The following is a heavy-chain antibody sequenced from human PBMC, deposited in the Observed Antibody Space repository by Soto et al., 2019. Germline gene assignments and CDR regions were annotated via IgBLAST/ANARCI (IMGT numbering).Heavy chain of an antibody. CDR3: ARWGTTGGVEF. CDR2: TSYDGSNA. CDR1: GFTFRSFV. V-gene: IGHV3-30*03. D-gene: IGHD3-16*01. Sequence: QVQLVESGGGVVQPGTSLRLSCVGSGFTFRSFVIHWVRQAPGKGLEWVALTSYDGSNAYYGDSVKGRFTISRDNSKNTVDLQMDSLRVEDTDLYYCARWGTTGGVEFWGQGTLVSVSS. J-gene: IGHJ4*02.